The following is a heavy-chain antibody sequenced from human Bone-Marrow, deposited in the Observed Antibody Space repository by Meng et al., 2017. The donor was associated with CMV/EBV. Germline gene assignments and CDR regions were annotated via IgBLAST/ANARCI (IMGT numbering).Heavy chain of an antibody. CDR3: ARDTWYSGGKTPDFDY. Sequence: ASVKVSCKASGYTFTGYYMHWVRQAPGQGLEWMGWINPNSDGTNYAQKLQGRVTMTTDTSTSTAYMELRSLRSDDTAVYYCARDTWYSGGKTPDFDYWGQGTLVTVSS. D-gene: IGHD1-26*01. J-gene: IGHJ4*02. CDR2: INPNSDGT. V-gene: IGHV1-2*02. CDR1: GYTFTGYY.